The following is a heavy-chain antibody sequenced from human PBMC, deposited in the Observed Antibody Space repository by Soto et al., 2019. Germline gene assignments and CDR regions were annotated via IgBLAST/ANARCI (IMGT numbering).Heavy chain of an antibody. J-gene: IGHJ5*02. Sequence: SETLSLTCSVSGAALNSGNYYWSWIRQVPGKGLEWIGHIYVTGAVDYNPSLRDRITISQDTSERQFSPNLRLVTAADTAVYYCARLRIATNNYKWFDPWGQGTLVTVSS. CDR1: GAALNSGNYY. D-gene: IGHD2-21*01. CDR2: IYVTGAV. V-gene: IGHV4-31*03. CDR3: ARLRIATNNYKWFDP.